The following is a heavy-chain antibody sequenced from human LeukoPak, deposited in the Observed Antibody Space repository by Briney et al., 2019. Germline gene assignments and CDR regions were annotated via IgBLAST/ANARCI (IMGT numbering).Heavy chain of an antibody. V-gene: IGHV1-46*01. J-gene: IGHJ4*02. D-gene: IGHD6-13*01. CDR2: INPSDGTT. CDR3: ARQQQVLDF. Sequence: ASVKVSCKTSGYIFTKHYMNWVRQAPGQGLEWMGIINPSDGTTNYAQKFQGRITMTRDTSTTTIYMNLSSLRSEDTAVYYCARQQQVLDFWGRGTLVTVSS. CDR1: GYIFTKHY.